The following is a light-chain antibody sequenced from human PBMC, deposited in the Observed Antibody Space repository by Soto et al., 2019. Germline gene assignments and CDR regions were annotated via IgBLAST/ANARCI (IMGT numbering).Light chain of an antibody. CDR3: SSYTSSSTPRYV. CDR1: TKEDCGYNY. CDR2: DVS. Sequence: FAPTQPSPLSWSSWQSITLFCPGNTKEDCGYNYVSWYQQHPGKAPKLMIYDVSNRPSGVSNRFSGSKSGNTASLTISGLQAEDEADYYCSSYTSSSTPRYVFGTGTKVTVL. J-gene: IGLJ1*01. V-gene: IGLV2-14*01.